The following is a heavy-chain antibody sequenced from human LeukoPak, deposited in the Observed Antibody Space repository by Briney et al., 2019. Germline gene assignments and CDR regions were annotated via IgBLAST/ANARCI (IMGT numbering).Heavy chain of an antibody. CDR3: ARDSFGVVDY. V-gene: IGHV1-2*02. Sequence: ASVKVSCKASGYTFTGYYMHWVRQAPGQGLGWMGWINPNSGGTNYAQKFQGRVTMTRDTSISTAYMELSRPRSDDTAVYYRARDSFGVVDYWGQGTLVTVSS. D-gene: IGHD3-3*01. CDR1: GYTFTGYY. CDR2: INPNSGGT. J-gene: IGHJ4*02.